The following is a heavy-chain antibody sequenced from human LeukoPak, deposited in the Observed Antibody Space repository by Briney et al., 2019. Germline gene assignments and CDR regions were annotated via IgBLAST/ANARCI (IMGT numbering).Heavy chain of an antibody. D-gene: IGHD3-10*01. CDR2: ISGSGDST. V-gene: IGHV3-23*01. Sequence: GGSLRLSCAASGFTFSSYAMSWVRQAPGKGLEWVSAISGSGDSTDYADSVKGRFTISRDNSKNPLYLQMNSLRAEDTAVYYCAKDSNKYYYGSANDYWGQGTLVTVSS. CDR3: AKDSNKYYYGSANDY. J-gene: IGHJ4*02. CDR1: GFTFSSYA.